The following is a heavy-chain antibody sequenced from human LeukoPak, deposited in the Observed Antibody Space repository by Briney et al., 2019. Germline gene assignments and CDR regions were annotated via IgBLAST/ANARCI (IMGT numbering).Heavy chain of an antibody. CDR1: GFTFDDYA. V-gene: IGHV3-9*01. J-gene: IGHJ4*02. D-gene: IGHD2-2*01. CDR3: AKATYSTSPGYYFDY. CDR2: VSWNSGSI. Sequence: GGSLRLSCAASGFTFDDYAMHWVRQAPGQGLEWVSSVSWNSGSIAYADSVKGRFTISRDNAKNSLYLQMNSLRAEDTASYYCAKATYSTSPGYYFDYWGQGNLVTVSS.